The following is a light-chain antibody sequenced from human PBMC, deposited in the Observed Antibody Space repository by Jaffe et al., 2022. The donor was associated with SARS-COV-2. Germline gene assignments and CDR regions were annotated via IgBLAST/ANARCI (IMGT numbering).Light chain of an antibody. Sequence: QSALTQPRSVSGSPGQSVTISCSGTSSDVGGYDYVSWYQQHPGKAPKLIIYDVRERPSGVPDRFSGSKSGNTASLTISGLQAEDEADYHCCSYAGTYTLVFGGGTKLTVL. CDR1: SSDVGGYDY. CDR2: DVR. J-gene: IGLJ2*01. CDR3: CSYAGTYTLV. V-gene: IGLV2-11*01.